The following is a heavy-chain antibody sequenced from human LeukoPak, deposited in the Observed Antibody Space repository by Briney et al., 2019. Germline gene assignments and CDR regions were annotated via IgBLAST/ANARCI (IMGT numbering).Heavy chain of an antibody. CDR2: IIPIFGTA. J-gene: IGHJ4*02. CDR1: GGTFSSYA. Sequence: SVKVSCKASGGTFSSYAISWVRQAPGQGLEWMGGIIPIFGTANYAQKFQGRVTITADKSTSTAYMELSSLRPEDTAVYYCARGYYDSSGYVIFDYWGQGTLVTVSS. D-gene: IGHD3-22*01. V-gene: IGHV1-69*06. CDR3: ARGYYDSSGYVIFDY.